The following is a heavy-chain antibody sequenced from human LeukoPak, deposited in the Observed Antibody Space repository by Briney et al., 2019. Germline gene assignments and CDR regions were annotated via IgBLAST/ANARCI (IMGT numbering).Heavy chain of an antibody. J-gene: IGHJ4*02. D-gene: IGHD3-10*01. CDR3: ARDHYYGSGSYLHY. V-gene: IGHV3-30*04. Sequence: GGSLRLSCAASGFTFSSYAMHWVRQAPGKGLEWVAVISYDGSNKYYADSVKGRFTISRDNSKNMLYLQMNSLRAEDTAVYYCARDHYYGSGSYLHYWGQGTLVTVSS. CDR1: GFTFSSYA. CDR2: ISYDGSNK.